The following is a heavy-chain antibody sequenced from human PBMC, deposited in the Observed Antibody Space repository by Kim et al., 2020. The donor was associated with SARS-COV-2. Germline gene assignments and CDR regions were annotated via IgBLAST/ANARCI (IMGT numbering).Heavy chain of an antibody. CDR3: ARESSGYDYFQPYYYYGMDV. CDR1: GYTFTSYD. V-gene: IGHV1-8*01. J-gene: IGHJ6*02. CDR2: MNPNSGNT. D-gene: IGHD5-12*01. Sequence: ASVKVSCKASGYTFTSYDINWVRQATGQGLEWMGWMNPNSGNTGYAQKFQGRVTMTRNTSISTAYMELSSLRSEDTAVYYCARESSGYDYFQPYYYYGMDVWGQGTTVTVSS.